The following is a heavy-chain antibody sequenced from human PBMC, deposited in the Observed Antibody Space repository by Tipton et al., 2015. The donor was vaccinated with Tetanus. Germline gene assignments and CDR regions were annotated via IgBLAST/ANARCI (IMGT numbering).Heavy chain of an antibody. J-gene: IGHJ4*02. CDR3: AREHSSVDYASNNRPVFFDY. CDR2: IIPLFGTT. CDR1: GGTFKTSS. D-gene: IGHD3-22*01. Sequence: VQLVQSGAEVKKPGSSVKVSCKASGGTFKTSSVNWVRQAPGRGLEWVGGIIPLFGTTNYAQKFQGRVTITADESMSTVYMELRRGKSDDTAVYFCAREHSSVDYASNNRPVFFDYWGQGTLVAVSS. V-gene: IGHV1-69*12.